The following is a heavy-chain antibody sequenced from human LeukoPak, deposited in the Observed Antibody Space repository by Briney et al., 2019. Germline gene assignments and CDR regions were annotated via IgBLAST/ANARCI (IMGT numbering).Heavy chain of an antibody. CDR2: NSQSGNT. V-gene: IGHV4-38-2*02. CDR1: GYSISSGYE. D-gene: IGHD4-11*01. J-gene: IGHJ4*02. CDR3: VRSEIDDYSRY. Sequence: SETLSLTCSVSGYSISSGYEWGWSRPPPGRSLEWIVSNSQSGNTNDNLSFKSRVTMTVDTARSQFSLKLTSVTAADTAVYYCVRSEIDDYSRYWGRGMLVIASS.